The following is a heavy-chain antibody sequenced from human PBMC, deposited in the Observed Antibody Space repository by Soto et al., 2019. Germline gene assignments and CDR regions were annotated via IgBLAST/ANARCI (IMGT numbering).Heavy chain of an antibody. V-gene: IGHV3-74*01. D-gene: IGHD4-4*01. CDR2: INSDGTTT. CDR3: ASGGYSGRGGGC. J-gene: IGHJ4*02. CDR1: GFTFSNSW. Sequence: EVQLVESGGGLVQPGGSLRLSCAASGFTFSNSWMHWVRQAPGTGLVWVSRINSDGTTTNYADSVKGRFTISRDNAKNALDLQMNGLRAGDTPVYFCASGGYSGRGGGCWGQGTLVTVSS.